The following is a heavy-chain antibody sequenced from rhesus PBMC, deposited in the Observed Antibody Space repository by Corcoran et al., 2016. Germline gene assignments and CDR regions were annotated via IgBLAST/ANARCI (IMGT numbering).Heavy chain of an antibody. CDR3: ARDVAAAGTGSTY. V-gene: IGHV4-169*02. J-gene: IGHJ4*01. CDR1: GGSISSSY. D-gene: IGHD6-25*01. Sequence: QLQLQESGPGLVKPSETLSVTCAVSGGSISSSYWSWIRQAPGKGLEWIGYIYGSGSSTNYNPTLKSRVTLSVDTSKNQLSLKLSSVTTADTAVYYCARDVAAAGTGSTYWGQGVLVTVSS. CDR2: IYGSGSST.